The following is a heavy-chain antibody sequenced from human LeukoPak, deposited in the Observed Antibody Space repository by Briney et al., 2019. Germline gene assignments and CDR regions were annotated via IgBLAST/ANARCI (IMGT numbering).Heavy chain of an antibody. CDR2: IWYDGSNE. CDR3: ASFAYDFWSGYYTGIAHY. V-gene: IGHV3-33*01. CDR1: GFTFRSHG. J-gene: IGHJ4*02. Sequence: GGSLRLSCAASGFTFRSHGMHWVRQAPGKGLEWVSIIWYDGSNEYYADSVKGRFTISRDNSKNTLYLQMNNLRAEDTAVYYCASFAYDFWSGYYTGIAHYWGQGTLVTVSS. D-gene: IGHD3-3*01.